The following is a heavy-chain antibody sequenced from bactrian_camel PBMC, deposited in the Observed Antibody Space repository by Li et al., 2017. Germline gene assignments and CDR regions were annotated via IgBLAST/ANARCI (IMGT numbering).Heavy chain of an antibody. J-gene: IGHJ6*01. CDR3: VKSGTEWWDFGF. Sequence: VQLVESGGGLIQPGGSLRLSCAASGFIFTNYDMNWVRQTPAKGLEWVSGVASNGGSTEYADSIVGRFTISRDNAKNMVYLHMTSLKPEDTGVYYCVKSGTEWWDFGFWGQGTQVTVS. V-gene: IGHV3S40*01. CDR1: GFIFTNYD. CDR2: VASNGGST. D-gene: IGHD2*01.